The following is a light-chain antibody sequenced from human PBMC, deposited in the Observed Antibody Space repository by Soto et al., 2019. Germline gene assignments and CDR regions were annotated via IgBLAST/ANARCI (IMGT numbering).Light chain of an antibody. CDR1: QTINTF. J-gene: IGKJ4*02. CDR3: QQGSNTFRT. Sequence: DIELTQSPSTLSLSVGERATLSCRASQTINTFLAWYQHKPGQAPKLLIYAASKWDTGTPSRFSGSGSGTDFTLTISSLEPEDFATYYCQQGSNTFRTFGRGTKVDI. V-gene: IGKV3-11*01. CDR2: AAS.